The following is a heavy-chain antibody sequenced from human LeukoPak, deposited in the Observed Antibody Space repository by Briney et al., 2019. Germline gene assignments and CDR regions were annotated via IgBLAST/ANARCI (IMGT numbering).Heavy chain of an antibody. D-gene: IGHD3-10*01. J-gene: IGHJ6*03. CDR2: ISSSSSYI. Sequence: GGSLRLSCAASGFTFSSYSMNWVRQAPGKGLEWVSSISSSSSYIYYADSVKGRFTISRDNAKNSLYLQMNSLRAEDTAVYYCASGSGSYRTPYYYMDVWGAGTTVTVSS. CDR1: GFTFSSYS. CDR3: ASGSGSYRTPYYYMDV. V-gene: IGHV3-21*01.